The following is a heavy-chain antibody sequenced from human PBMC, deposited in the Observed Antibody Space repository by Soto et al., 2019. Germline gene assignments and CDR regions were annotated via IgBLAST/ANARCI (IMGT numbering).Heavy chain of an antibody. J-gene: IGHJ5*02. CDR1: GYTLTELS. CDR3: ARDRIRDDYSNYDDWFDP. Sequence: ASVKVSCKVSGYTLTELSMHWVRQAPGKGLEWMGGFDPEDGSTSYAQKLQGRVTMTTDTSTSTAYMELRSLRSDDTAVYYCARDRIRDDYSNYDDWFDPWGQGTLVTVSS. V-gene: IGHV1-24*01. CDR2: FDPEDGST. D-gene: IGHD4-4*01.